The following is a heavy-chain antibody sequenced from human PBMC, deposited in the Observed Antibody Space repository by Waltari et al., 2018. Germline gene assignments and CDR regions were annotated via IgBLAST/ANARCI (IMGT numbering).Heavy chain of an antibody. CDR1: GYSISSGYY. J-gene: IGHJ4*02. Sequence: QVQLQESGPGLVKPSETLSLTCAVSGYSISSGYYWGWIRQPPGKGLEWIGSIYHSGSTYYNPSLKSRVTISVDTSKNQFSLKLSSVTAADTAVYYCARQGDILTGYYAGWGQGTLVTVSS. D-gene: IGHD3-9*01. V-gene: IGHV4-38-2*01. CDR3: ARQGDILTGYYAG. CDR2: IYHSGST.